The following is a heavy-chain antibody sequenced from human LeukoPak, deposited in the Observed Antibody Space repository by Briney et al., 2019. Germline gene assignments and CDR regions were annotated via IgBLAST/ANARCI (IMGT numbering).Heavy chain of an antibody. CDR3: TRGVGYYGSGSFYLRAHYFDY. D-gene: IGHD3-10*01. J-gene: IGHJ4*02. Sequence: PSETLSLTCTVSGASITSGDYYWTWIRQPPGKGLEWIGYISDSGKTYYNPSLESRLTVSVDTSKKQFSLNLSSVTAADTAVYYCTRGVGYYGSGSFYLRAHYFDYWGRGTLVTVSS. CDR2: ISDSGKT. V-gene: IGHV4-30-4*01. CDR1: GASITSGDYY.